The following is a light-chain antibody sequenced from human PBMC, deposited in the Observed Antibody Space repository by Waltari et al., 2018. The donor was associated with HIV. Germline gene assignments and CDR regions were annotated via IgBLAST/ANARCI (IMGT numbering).Light chain of an antibody. CDR1: SSNIAAGYD. J-gene: IGLJ3*02. CDR3: QAYDSGLSATV. V-gene: IGLV1-40*01. Sequence: SVLTQPPSVSGAPGQRVAISCTGSSSNIAAGYDVHWYQVLPGTVPKLLNFSNDTRPSGVPDRFSASKTPTSTSLAISWLQPEDEADYYGQAYDSGLSATVFGGGTRLTVL. CDR2: SND.